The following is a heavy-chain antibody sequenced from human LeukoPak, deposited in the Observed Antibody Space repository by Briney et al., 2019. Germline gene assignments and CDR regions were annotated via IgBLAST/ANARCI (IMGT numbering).Heavy chain of an antibody. CDR1: GFTFSSYA. V-gene: IGHV3-30*04. Sequence: PGGSLRLSCAASGFTFSSYAMHWVRQAPGKGLEWVAVISYDGSNKYYADSVKGRFTISRDNSKNTLYLQMNSLRAEDTAVYYCAKTYGSGSYGYYFDYWGQGTLVTVSS. D-gene: IGHD3-10*01. J-gene: IGHJ4*02. CDR2: ISYDGSNK. CDR3: AKTYGSGSYGYYFDY.